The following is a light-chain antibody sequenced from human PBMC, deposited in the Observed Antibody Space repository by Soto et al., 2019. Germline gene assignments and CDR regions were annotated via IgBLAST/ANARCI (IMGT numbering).Light chain of an antibody. CDR1: QSVSSSY. J-gene: IGKJ1*01. V-gene: IGKV3-20*01. CDR2: GAS. Sequence: EIVLTQSPGTRSLSPGERATLSCRASQSVSSSYLAWYQQKPGQAPRLLIYGASSRATGIPDRFSGSGSGTDFTLTIGRLEPEDFAVYYCQQYGSSPRTFGQGTKVEIK. CDR3: QQYGSSPRT.